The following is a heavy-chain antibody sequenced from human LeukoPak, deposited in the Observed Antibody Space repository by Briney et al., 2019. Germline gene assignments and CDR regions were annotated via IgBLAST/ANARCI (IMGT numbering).Heavy chain of an antibody. D-gene: IGHD2-2*01. CDR2: ISSSSSYI. CDR3: ARDRRSSTSCYLDH. V-gene: IGHV3-21*01. Sequence: GGPLRLSCAASGFTFSSYSMNWVRQAPGKGLEWVSSISSSSSYIYYADSVKGRFTISRDNAKNSLYLQMNSLRAEDTAVYYCARDRRSSTSCYLDHWGQGTLVTVSS. J-gene: IGHJ4*02. CDR1: GFTFSSYS.